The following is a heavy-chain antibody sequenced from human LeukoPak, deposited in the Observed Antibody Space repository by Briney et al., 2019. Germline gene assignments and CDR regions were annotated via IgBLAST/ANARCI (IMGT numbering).Heavy chain of an antibody. J-gene: IGHJ4*02. Sequence: GASVKVSCKASGYTFTSYAMHWVRQAPGQRLEWMGWINAGNGNTKYSQKFQGRVTITRDTSASTAYMELSSLRSEDTAVYYCARDTYYYGSGSYGPVDYWGQGTLVTVSS. V-gene: IGHV1-3*01. CDR3: ARDTYYYGSGSYGPVDY. CDR1: GYTFTSYA. CDR2: INAGNGNT. D-gene: IGHD3-10*01.